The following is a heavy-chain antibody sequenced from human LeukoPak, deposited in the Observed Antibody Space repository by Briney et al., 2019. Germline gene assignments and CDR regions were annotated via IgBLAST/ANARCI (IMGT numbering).Heavy chain of an antibody. V-gene: IGHV3-23*01. CDR2: ISGSGGST. CDR1: GFTFSSYA. Sequence: GGSLRLSCAASGFTFSSYAMSWVRQAPGKGLEWVSAISGSGGSTYYADSVKGRFTISRDNSKNTLYLQMNSLRAEDTAVYYCAKVDCSGGSCPYYFDYWGQGTLVTVSS. CDR3: AKVDCSGGSCPYYFDY. D-gene: IGHD2-15*01. J-gene: IGHJ4*02.